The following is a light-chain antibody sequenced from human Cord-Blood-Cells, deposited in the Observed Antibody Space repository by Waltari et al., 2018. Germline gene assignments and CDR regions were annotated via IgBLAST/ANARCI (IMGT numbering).Light chain of an antibody. J-gene: IGLJ1*01. CDR1: SSNIGAGYD. CDR2: GNS. V-gene: IGLV1-40*01. Sequence: QSVLTQPPSVSGAPGQRVTISCTGSSSNIGAGYDVHWYQQLPGTAPKLLIYGNSNRPSGVPDRFPGSKSGTSASLAITGLQAEDEADYYCQSYDSSHNYVFGTGTKVTVL. CDR3: QSYDSSHNYV.